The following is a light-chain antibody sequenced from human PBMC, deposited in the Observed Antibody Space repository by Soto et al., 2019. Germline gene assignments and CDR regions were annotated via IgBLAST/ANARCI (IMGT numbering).Light chain of an antibody. Sequence: DIQMTQSPSSLSASVGDRVTITCRASQNIRVYLNWYQQKPGKAPKPLIYATSTLLSGVPSRFSGSGSGTDFTLTITSLQPEDFATYYCQQSFGTRYSVGQGTKLEIK. CDR2: ATS. CDR3: QQSFGTRYS. V-gene: IGKV1-39*01. J-gene: IGKJ2*03. CDR1: QNIRVY.